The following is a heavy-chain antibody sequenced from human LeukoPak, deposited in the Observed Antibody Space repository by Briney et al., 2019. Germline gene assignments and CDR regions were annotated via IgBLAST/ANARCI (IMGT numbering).Heavy chain of an antibody. Sequence: GGSLRLSCAASGFTFSSYGMHWVRQAPGKGLEWVAFIRYDVSNKYYADSVKGRFTISRDNSKNTLYLQMNSLRAEDTAVYYCARAISDGDSGYGEEWGDFDYWGQGTLVTVSS. CDR3: ARAISDGDSGYGEEWGDFDY. J-gene: IGHJ4*02. CDR1: GFTFSSYG. V-gene: IGHV3-30*02. D-gene: IGHD5-12*01. CDR2: IRYDVSNK.